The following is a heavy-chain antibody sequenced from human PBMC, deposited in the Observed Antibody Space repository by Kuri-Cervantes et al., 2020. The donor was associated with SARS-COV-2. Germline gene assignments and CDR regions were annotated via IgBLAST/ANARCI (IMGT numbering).Heavy chain of an antibody. Sequence: GGSLRLSCAASGFTFSSYAMHWVRQAPGKGLEWVAVISYDGSNKYYADSVKGRFTISRDNSKNTLYLQMNSLRAEDTAVYYCARETSGSDYMDVWGKGTTVTVSS. J-gene: IGHJ6*03. V-gene: IGHV3-30-3*01. CDR2: ISYDGSNK. CDR3: ARETSGSDYMDV. D-gene: IGHD3-10*01. CDR1: GFTFSSYA.